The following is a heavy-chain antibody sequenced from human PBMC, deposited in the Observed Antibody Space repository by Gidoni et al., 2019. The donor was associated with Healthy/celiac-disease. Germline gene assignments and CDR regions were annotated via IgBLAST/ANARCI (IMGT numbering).Heavy chain of an antibody. CDR1: GFTFSSYS. CDR2: ISSSSSYI. Sequence: EVLLVDSGGGLVKPGGSLSLSCAPSGFTFSSYSMNWVRQAPGKGLEWVSSISSSSSYIYYADSVKGRFTISRDNAKNSLYLQMNSLRAEDTAVYYCARDFSVGYYDSSGYLDYWGQGTLVTVSS. J-gene: IGHJ4*02. V-gene: IGHV3-21*01. CDR3: ARDFSVGYYDSSGYLDY. D-gene: IGHD3-22*01.